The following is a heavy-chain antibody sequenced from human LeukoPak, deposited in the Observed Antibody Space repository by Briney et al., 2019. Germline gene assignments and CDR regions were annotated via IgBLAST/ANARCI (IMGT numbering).Heavy chain of an antibody. J-gene: IGHJ5*02. D-gene: IGHD6-13*01. CDR1: GYTFTSYD. CDR3: ARVVLGDSSSWYARWFDP. CDR2: MNPNSGNT. V-gene: IGHV1-8*01. Sequence: ASVKVSCKASGYTFTSYDINWVRQATGQGLEWMGWMNPNSGNTGYAQKFQGRVTMTRNTSISTAYMELSSLRSEDTAVYYCARVVLGDSSSWYARWFDPWGQGTLVTVSS.